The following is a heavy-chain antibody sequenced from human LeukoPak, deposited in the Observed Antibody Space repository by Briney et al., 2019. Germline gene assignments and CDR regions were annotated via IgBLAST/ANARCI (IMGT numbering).Heavy chain of an antibody. V-gene: IGHV1-2*02. CDR1: GYTFTGYF. CDR2: INPNSGGT. J-gene: IGHJ4*02. D-gene: IGHD3-22*01. Sequence: ASVKVSCKASGYTFTGYFIHWVRQAPGQGLEWMGWINPNSGGTHYAQKFQGRATMTRDTSISTVYMELSRLRSDDTAVYYCARVLDRRDYYDSSGYYYDWGQGTLVTVSS. CDR3: ARVLDRRDYYDSSGYYYD.